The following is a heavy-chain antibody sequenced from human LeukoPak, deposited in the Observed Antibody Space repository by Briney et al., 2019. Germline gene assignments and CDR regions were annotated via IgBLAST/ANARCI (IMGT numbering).Heavy chain of an antibody. CDR1: GFTVSSNY. J-gene: IGHJ5*02. D-gene: IGHD3-10*01. CDR3: AINYYGSGRPFDP. V-gene: IGHV3-53*01. Sequence: PGGSLRLSCAASGFTVSSNYMSWVRQAPGKGLEWVSVIYSGGSTYYAGSVKGRFTISRDNSKNTLYLQMNSLRAEDTAVYYCAINYYGSGRPFDPWGQGTLVTVSS. CDR2: IYSGGST.